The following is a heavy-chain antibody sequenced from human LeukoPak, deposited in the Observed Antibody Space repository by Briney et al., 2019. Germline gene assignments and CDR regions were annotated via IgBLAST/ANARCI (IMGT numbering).Heavy chain of an antibody. V-gene: IGHV3-23*01. J-gene: IGHJ5*02. Sequence: PGGSLRLSCAASGFTFSSHAMSWVRQAPGKGLEWVSAISGSGGGTYYADSVKGRFTISRDNSKNTLYLQMNSVRAEGTAVYYCAKEGDFWGGKSWFDPWGQGTLVTVSS. CDR2: ISGSGGGT. D-gene: IGHD3-3*01. CDR1: GFTFSSHA. CDR3: AKEGDFWGGKSWFDP.